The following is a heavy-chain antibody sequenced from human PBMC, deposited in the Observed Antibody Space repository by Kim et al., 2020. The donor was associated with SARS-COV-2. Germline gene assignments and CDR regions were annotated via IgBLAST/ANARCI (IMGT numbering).Heavy chain of an antibody. CDR3: ARPYAYGHIDF. CDR2: ISGDNRYI. D-gene: IGHD3-16*01. J-gene: IGHJ4*02. Sequence: GGSLRLSCEGSGFTFSSYTLNWVRQAPGKRLEWVSSISGDNRYINYADSVKGRFTVSRDNAKNSIFLHMNSLRVEDTATYYCARPYAYGHIDFWGQGALVTVSS. V-gene: IGHV3-21*01. CDR1: GFTFSSYT.